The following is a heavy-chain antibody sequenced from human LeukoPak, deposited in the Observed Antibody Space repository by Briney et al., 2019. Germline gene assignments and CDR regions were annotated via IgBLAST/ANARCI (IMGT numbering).Heavy chain of an antibody. CDR1: GFTFDDYG. V-gene: IGHV3-20*04. Sequence: SGGSLRLSCAASGFTFDDYGMSWVRQAPGKGLEWVSGINWNGGRAGYADSVKGRFAISRDNAKNSLYLQMNSLRAEDTALYYCARALYSSSLDYWGQGTLVTVSS. D-gene: IGHD6-13*01. CDR3: ARALYSSSLDY. CDR2: INWNGGRA. J-gene: IGHJ4*02.